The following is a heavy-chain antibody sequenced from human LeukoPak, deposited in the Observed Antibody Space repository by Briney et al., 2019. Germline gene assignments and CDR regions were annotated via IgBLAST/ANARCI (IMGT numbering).Heavy chain of an antibody. CDR1: GGTFSSYA. CDR3: ARDGWHRAGDGYNIRLAFDI. J-gene: IGHJ3*02. V-gene: IGHV1-69*05. D-gene: IGHD5-24*01. Sequence: SVKVSCKASGGTFSSYAISWVRQAPGQGLEWMGRIIPIFGTANYAQKFQGRVTITTDESTSTAYMELSSLRSEDTAVYYCARDGWHRAGDGYNIRLAFDIWAKGQWSPSLQ. CDR2: IIPIFGTA.